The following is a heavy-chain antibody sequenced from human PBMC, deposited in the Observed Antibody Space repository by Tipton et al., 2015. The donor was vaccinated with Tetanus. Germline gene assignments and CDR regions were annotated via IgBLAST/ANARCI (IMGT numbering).Heavy chain of an antibody. Sequence: SLRLSCAASGFSFRSYWMHWVRQSPGKGLVWVSRIKSVGSKTTYADSVKGRFTISRDNAKNTLYLQMNSLRAEDTAVYYCARDRFGDNYDIPSHWLGPWGQGTMVTVSS. CDR1: GFSFRSYW. J-gene: IGHJ5*02. V-gene: IGHV3-74*03. D-gene: IGHD3-9*01. CDR2: IKSVGSKT. CDR3: ARDRFGDNYDIPSHWLGP.